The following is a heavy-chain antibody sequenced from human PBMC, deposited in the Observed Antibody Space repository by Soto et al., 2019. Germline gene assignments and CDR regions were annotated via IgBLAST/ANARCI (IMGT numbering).Heavy chain of an antibody. CDR2: VRGNGDPP. V-gene: IGHV3-64D*06. Sequence: GGSLRLSCSASGFTFSSYAMHWVCQAPGKGLEYVSGVRGNGDPPFYADSVKGRFTISRDNSKNTLYLQMSGLSADDTAVYYCVKSRGGNNFDFFDWGQGALVTVSS. J-gene: IGHJ4*02. CDR3: VKSRGGNNFDFFD. D-gene: IGHD5-12*01. CDR1: GFTFSSYA.